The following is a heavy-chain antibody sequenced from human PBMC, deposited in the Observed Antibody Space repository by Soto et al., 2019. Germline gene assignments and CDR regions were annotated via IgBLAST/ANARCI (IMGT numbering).Heavy chain of an antibody. CDR1: GGTFSSYA. CDR2: IIPIFGTA. J-gene: IGHJ6*02. V-gene: IGHV1-69*12. D-gene: IGHD1-26*01. CDR3: ARDPRGELRSQQYCYYGMDV. Sequence: QVQLVQSGAEVKKPGSSVKVSCKASGGTFSSYAISWVRQAPGQGLEWMGGIIPIFGTANYAQKFQGRVTITADESTSTAYVELSSLRSEDTAVYYCARDPRGELRSQQYCYYGMDVWGQGTTVTVSS.